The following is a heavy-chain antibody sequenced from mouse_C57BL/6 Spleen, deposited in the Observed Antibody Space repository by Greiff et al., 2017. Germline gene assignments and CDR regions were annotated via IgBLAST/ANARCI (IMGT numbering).Heavy chain of an antibody. D-gene: IGHD4-1*01. CDR1: GYTFTSYG. Sequence: VHVKQSGAELVRPGSSVKMSCKTSGYTFTSYGINWVKQRPGKGLEWIGYICIGNGYPEYNEKFNGKATLTSDTASSTAYMQLSRLTSEDSAIYVCASRSNWGYAMDYWGQGTSVTVSS. V-gene: IGHV1-58*01. CDR2: ICIGNGYP. CDR3: ASRSNWGYAMDY. J-gene: IGHJ4*01.